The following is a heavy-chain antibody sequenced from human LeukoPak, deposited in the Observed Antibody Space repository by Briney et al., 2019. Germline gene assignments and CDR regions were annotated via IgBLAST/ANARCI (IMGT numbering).Heavy chain of an antibody. J-gene: IGHJ4*02. V-gene: IGHV3-21*01. CDR2: ISNSSSDI. CDR3: ASAHNWKYGSFDF. CDR1: GFTFSRYS. Sequence: GGSLRLSCAASGFTFSRYSMNWVRQAPGKGLEWITCISNSSSDIYYADSLKGRFTISRDNAKNSLYLQMNSLRAEDTAVYYCASAHNWKYGSFDFWGQGTLVTVSS. D-gene: IGHD1-7*01.